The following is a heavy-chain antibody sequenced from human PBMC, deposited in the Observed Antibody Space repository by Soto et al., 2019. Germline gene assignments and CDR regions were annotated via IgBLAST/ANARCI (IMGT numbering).Heavy chain of an antibody. CDR2: ISWNGGSI. CDR3: AKDSKLGGFNWFDP. CDR1: GFTFDDYA. J-gene: IGHJ5*02. D-gene: IGHD7-27*01. V-gene: IGHV3-9*01. Sequence: PGGSLRLSCAASGFTFDDYAMHWVRQAPGKGLEWVSTISWNGGSIGYADSVKGRFTISRDNAKNSMYLQMNSLRPEDTALYYCAKDSKLGGFNWFDPWGQGTLVTVSS.